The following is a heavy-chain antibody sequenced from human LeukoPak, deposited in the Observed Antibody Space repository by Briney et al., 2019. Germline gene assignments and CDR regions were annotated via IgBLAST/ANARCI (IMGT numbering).Heavy chain of an antibody. CDR3: ARGARNPSRTTVTTIQNY. Sequence: ASVKVSCKASGYTFTSYYMHWVRQAPGQGLEWMGIINPSGGSTSYAQKFQGRVTMTRDTSTSTVYMELSSLRSEDTAVYYCARGARNPSRTTVTTIQNYWGQGTLVTVSS. J-gene: IGHJ4*02. D-gene: IGHD4-17*01. V-gene: IGHV1-46*01. CDR2: INPSGGST. CDR1: GYTFTSYY.